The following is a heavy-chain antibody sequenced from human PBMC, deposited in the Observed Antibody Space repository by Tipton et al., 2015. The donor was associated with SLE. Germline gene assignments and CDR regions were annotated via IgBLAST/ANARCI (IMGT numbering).Heavy chain of an antibody. D-gene: IGHD5-18*01. CDR3: ASSFPSPLNSYGQGTFDY. CDR1: GGSISSSSYY. CDR2: TYYSGST. Sequence: TLSLTCTVSGGSISSSSYYWGWIRQPPGKGLEWIGNTYYSGSTYYNPSLKSRVTISVDTSKNQFSLKLRSVTAADTAVYYCASSFPSPLNSYGQGTFDYWGQGTLVTVSS. V-gene: IGHV4-39*07. J-gene: IGHJ4*02.